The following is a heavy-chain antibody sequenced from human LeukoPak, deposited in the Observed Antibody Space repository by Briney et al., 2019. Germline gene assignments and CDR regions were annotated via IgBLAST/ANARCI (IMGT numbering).Heavy chain of an antibody. D-gene: IGHD5-18*01. Sequence: GGALRLSCAASGFTFSSYWMHWVRQAPGKGLVWVSSINSNGSSTSYADSVKGRFTISRDNAKNTLYLQMNSLRAEDTAVYYCARDVGGYSYVYWFDPWGQGTLVTVSS. CDR1: GFTFSSYW. CDR3: ARDVGGYSYVYWFDP. V-gene: IGHV3-74*01. J-gene: IGHJ5*02. CDR2: INSNGSST.